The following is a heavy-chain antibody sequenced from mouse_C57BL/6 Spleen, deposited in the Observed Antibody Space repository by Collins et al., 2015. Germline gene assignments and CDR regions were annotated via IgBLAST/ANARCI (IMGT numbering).Heavy chain of an antibody. V-gene: IGHV1-7*01. CDR1: GYTFTSYW. J-gene: IGHJ4*01. CDR3: ARDRYENYAMDY. CDR2: INPSTGYT. Sequence: QVQLQQSGAELAKPGASVKMSCKASGYTFTSYWMHWVKQRPGQGLEWIGYINPSTGYTEYNQKFKDKATLTADKSSSTAYMQLSSLTSEDSAVYYCARDRYENYAMDYWGQGTSVTVSS. D-gene: IGHD2-14*01.